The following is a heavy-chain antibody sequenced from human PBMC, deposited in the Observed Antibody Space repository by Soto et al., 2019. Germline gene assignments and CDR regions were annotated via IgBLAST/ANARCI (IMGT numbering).Heavy chain of an antibody. CDR1: GFSLTTTGVG. CDR2: IYWNDDR. Sequence: QITLKESGPTLVKPTQTLTLTCTFSGFSLTTTGVGVGWLRQPPGKALEWLSLIYWNDDRRYSPSLKSRLTITKDTFKNQVVLSMTRMDPVDTATYYCARRPSGLYSGDYFDFWGPGILVTVSS. D-gene: IGHD3-10*02. J-gene: IGHJ4*02. V-gene: IGHV2-5*01. CDR3: ARRPSGLYSGDYFDF.